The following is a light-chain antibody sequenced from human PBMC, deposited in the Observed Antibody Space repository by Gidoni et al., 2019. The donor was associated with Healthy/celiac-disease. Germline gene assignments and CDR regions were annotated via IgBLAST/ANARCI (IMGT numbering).Light chain of an antibody. CDR1: KWGDKS. J-gene: IGLJ1*01. Sequence: SYERTQPPSVSVSPGQTARITGSGDKWGDKSAGWYQQKPGQSPVLVIYQERKRPSGIPERFSGSNSGNTATLTIIGTQAMDEADYYCQAWDSSTAGGVFGTGTKVTVL. CDR2: QER. V-gene: IGLV3-1*01. CDR3: QAWDSSTAGGV.